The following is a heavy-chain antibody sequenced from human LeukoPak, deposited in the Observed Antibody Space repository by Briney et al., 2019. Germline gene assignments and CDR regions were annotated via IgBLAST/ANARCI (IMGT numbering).Heavy chain of an antibody. CDR1: GGSFSGYY. CDR2: INHSGST. J-gene: IGHJ3*02. V-gene: IGHV4-34*01. CDR3: ARRGTVNAFDI. Sequence: SETLSLTCAVYGGSFSGYYWSWLRQPPGKGLEWIGEINHSGSTNYNPSLKSRVTISVDTSKNQFSLKLSSVTAADTAVYYCARRGTVNAFDIWGQGTMVTVSS. D-gene: IGHD1/OR15-1a*01.